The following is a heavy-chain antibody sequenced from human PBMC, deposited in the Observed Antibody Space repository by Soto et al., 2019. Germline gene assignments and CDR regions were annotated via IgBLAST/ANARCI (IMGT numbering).Heavy chain of an antibody. D-gene: IGHD3-16*01. Sequence: SGGSLRLSCAASGFTFSSYGMHWVRQAPGKGLEWVAVIWYDGSNKYYADSVKGRFTISRDNSKNTLYLQMNSLRAEDTAVYYCARAGTGDYYFDYWGQGTLVTVSS. V-gene: IGHV3-33*01. CDR3: ARAGTGDYYFDY. CDR2: IWYDGSNK. J-gene: IGHJ4*02. CDR1: GFTFSSYG.